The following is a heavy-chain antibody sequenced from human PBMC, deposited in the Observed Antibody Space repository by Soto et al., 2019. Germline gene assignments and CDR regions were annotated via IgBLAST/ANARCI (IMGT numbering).Heavy chain of an antibody. CDR2: IKQDGSEK. Sequence: EVQLVESGGGLVQPGGSLRLSCAASGFTFSSYWMSWVRQAPGKGLEWVSNIKQDGSEKYYVDSVKGRFTISRDNAKNALSMQLHGMRAEDTAVYYCASFWGSGYWNFDYWGQGTLVTVSS. CDR1: GFTFSSYW. V-gene: IGHV3-7*03. J-gene: IGHJ4*02. D-gene: IGHD3-22*01. CDR3: ASFWGSGYWNFDY.